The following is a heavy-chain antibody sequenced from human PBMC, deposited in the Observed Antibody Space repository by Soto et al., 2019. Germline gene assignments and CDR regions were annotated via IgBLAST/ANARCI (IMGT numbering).Heavy chain of an antibody. CDR3: ASYVGYCRGGSCQARPYYYYMDV. D-gene: IGHD2-15*01. CDR2: IKQDGSEK. Sequence: EVQLVESGGGLVQPGGSLRLSCAASGFTFSSYWMSWVRQAPGKGLEWVANIKQDGSEKYYVDSVKGRFTISRDNAKNSLYLQMNSLRAEDTAVYYCASYVGYCRGGSCQARPYYYYMDVWGKGTTVTVSS. CDR1: GFTFSSYW. V-gene: IGHV3-7*01. J-gene: IGHJ6*03.